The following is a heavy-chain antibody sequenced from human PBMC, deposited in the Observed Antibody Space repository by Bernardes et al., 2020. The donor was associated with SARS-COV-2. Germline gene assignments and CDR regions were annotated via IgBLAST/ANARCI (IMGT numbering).Heavy chain of an antibody. D-gene: IGHD3-16*01. CDR1: GFTFSKYD. CDR3: TRGPRMLDYYYGLDV. CDR2: IDTATKS. V-gene: IGHV3-13*01. J-gene: IGHJ6*02. Sequence: GGSLRLSRTASGFTFSKYDMDWVRQAPGKGLEWVSAIDTATKSYYSDSVKGRFIISRDNAKNSLYLQMNSLRAGDTAVYYCTRGPRMLDYYYGLDVWGQGTTVTVS.